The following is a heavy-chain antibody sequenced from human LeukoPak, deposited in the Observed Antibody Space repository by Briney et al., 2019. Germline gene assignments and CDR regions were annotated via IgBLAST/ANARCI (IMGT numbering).Heavy chain of an antibody. J-gene: IGHJ6*02. CDR2: ISYDGSNK. V-gene: IGHV3-30-3*01. CDR1: GFTFSSYA. D-gene: IGHD2-2*02. Sequence: GRSLRLSCAASGFTFSSYAMHWVRQAPGKGLEWVAVISYDGSNKYYADSVKGRFTISRDNSKNTLYLQMNSLRAEDTAVYYCARDGYCSSTSCYSYYYGVDVWGQGTTVTVSS. CDR3: ARDGYCSSTSCYSYYYGVDV.